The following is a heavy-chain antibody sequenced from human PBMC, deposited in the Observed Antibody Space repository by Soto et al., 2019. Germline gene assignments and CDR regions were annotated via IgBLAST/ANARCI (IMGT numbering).Heavy chain of an antibody. J-gene: IGHJ6*02. CDR2: IYDSGNT. D-gene: IGHD3-22*01. Sequence: SETLSLTCTVSGGPIRSYCWSWLRQPPGKXLEWLGYIYDSGNTDYNPCLTSRVTISVDTSKNQLPLKLSSVTTADTAVYYCARGGGKYYYESSGHSNHAMDVWGQGTSVTVSS. V-gene: IGHV4-59*01. CDR1: GGPIRSYC. CDR3: ARGGGKYYYESSGHSNHAMDV.